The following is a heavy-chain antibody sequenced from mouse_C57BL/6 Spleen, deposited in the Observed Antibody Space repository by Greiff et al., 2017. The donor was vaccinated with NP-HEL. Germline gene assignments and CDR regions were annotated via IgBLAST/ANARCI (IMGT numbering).Heavy chain of an antibody. J-gene: IGHJ3*01. Sequence: QVQLKQPGAELVKPGASVKMSCKASGYTFTSYWITWVKQRPGQGLEWIGDIYLGSGSTTYTETLMCKVTLTVAKASITAYMQLSSLTSEDSAVYYCARAYYSNYGFAYWGQGTLVTVSA. D-gene: IGHD2-5*01. V-gene: IGHV1-55*01. CDR3: ARAYYSNYGFAY. CDR2: IYLGSGST. CDR1: GYTFTSYW.